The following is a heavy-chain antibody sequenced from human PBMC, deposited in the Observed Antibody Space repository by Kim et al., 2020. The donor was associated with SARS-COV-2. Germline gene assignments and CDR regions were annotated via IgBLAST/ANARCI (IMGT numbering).Heavy chain of an antibody. CDR2: DK. D-gene: IGHD3-10*01. J-gene: IGHJ4*02. CDR3: ARDADGEFDY. Sequence: DKHYVDSVKGRFTISRDNAKKSLYLQMNSLRAEDTAVYYCARDADGEFDYWGQGTLVTVSS. V-gene: IGHV3-7*04.